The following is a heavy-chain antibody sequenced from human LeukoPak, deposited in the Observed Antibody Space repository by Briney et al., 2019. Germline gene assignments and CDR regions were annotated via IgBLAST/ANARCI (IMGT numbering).Heavy chain of an antibody. CDR1: GFIFSGSW. V-gene: IGHV3-23*01. D-gene: IGHD1-26*01. J-gene: IGHJ4*02. CDR3: AKDVGKWESLHFFDY. Sequence: PGGSLRLSCTASGFIFSGSWMAWIRQAPGKGLEWISGISGSGASTYYADSVTGRFTISRDNSRNTLYLQMNSLRGDDTAVYYCAKDVGKWESLHFFDYWGQGTLVTVSS. CDR2: ISGSGAST.